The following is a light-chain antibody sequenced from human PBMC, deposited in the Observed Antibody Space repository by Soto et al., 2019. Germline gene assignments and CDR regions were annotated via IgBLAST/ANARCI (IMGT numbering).Light chain of an antibody. CDR1: QTISSW. J-gene: IGKJ1*01. V-gene: IGKV1-5*03. CDR3: QQYHRYST. CDR2: KAS. Sequence: IQITSCRSTLSGSVGDRVTITCRASQTISSWLAWYQQKPGKAPKLLIYKASTLKSGVPSRFSGSGSGTEFTLTISSLQPDDFATYYCQQYHRYSTFGQGTKVDIK.